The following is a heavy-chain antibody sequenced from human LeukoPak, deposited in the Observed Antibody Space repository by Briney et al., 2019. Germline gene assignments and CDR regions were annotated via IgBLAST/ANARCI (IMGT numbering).Heavy chain of an antibody. V-gene: IGHV3-30-3*01. Sequence: PGGSLRLSCAASGFTFSSYAMHWVRQAPGKGLEWVAVISYDGSNKYYADSVKGRFTISRDNSKNTLYLQMNSLRAEDTAVYYCARDVLRYFDWLLGVDYWGQGTLVTVSS. CDR3: ARDVLRYFDWLLGVDY. J-gene: IGHJ4*02. CDR1: GFTFSSYA. D-gene: IGHD3-9*01. CDR2: ISYDGSNK.